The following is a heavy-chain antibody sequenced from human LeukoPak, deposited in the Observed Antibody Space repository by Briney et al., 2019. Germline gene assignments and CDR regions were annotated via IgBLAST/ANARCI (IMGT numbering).Heavy chain of an antibody. CDR1: GSSTASSSHY. CDR3: ARHRIQPPVLMDV. J-gene: IGHJ6*02. CDR2: MYYTGST. Sequence: PSETLSLTCTVSGSSTASSSHYWGWIRQSPGKGLEWIAIMYYTGSTYYNPPLKSRVTISVDTSKNQFSLKLTSVTAADTAVYYCARHRIQPPVLMDVWGQGTTVTVSS. V-gene: IGHV4-39*01. D-gene: IGHD5-18*01.